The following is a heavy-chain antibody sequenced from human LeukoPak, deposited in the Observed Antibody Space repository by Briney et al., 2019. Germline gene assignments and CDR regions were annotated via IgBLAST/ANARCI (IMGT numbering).Heavy chain of an antibody. V-gene: IGHV4-59*08. J-gene: IGHJ5*02. CDR3: ARRGRYCSGGSCFIGLFDP. D-gene: IGHD2-15*01. CDR2: IFYSGTT. CDR1: GGSISSYY. Sequence: SETLSLTCTVSGGSISSYYWSWIRQPPGKGLEWIGFIFYSGTTNYNPSLKSRVTISVDTSKNQFSLKLSSVTAADTAVYYCARRGRYCSGGSCFIGLFDPWGQGTLVTVSS.